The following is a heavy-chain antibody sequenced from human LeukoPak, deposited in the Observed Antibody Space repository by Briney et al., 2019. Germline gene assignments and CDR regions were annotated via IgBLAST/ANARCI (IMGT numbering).Heavy chain of an antibody. CDR1: GFSFSIFA. Sequence: GGSLRLSCAASGFSFSIFAMHWVRQAPGKPLEYVSAITDDGATTYYADSVKGRFTISRDNSKNTLYLQMGSLRPEDMAVYFCVRWGYYSNYDYWGQGTLVTVSS. CDR2: ITDDGATT. D-gene: IGHD4-11*01. CDR3: VRWGYYSNYDY. V-gene: IGHV3-64*02. J-gene: IGHJ4*02.